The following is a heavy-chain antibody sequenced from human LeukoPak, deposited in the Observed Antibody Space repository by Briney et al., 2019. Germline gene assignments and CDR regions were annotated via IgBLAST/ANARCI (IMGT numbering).Heavy chain of an antibody. CDR2: IYHSGNT. CDR1: GGSISSGGYY. CDR3: ARDNMRSYLDY. J-gene: IGHJ4*02. Sequence: SQTLSLTCTVSGGSISSGGYYWSWIRQHPGKGLEWIGYIYHSGNTFYNPSLKSRVTLSVDTSKNQFSLNLSSVTAADTAVYFCARDNMRSYLDYWGQGTLATVSS. V-gene: IGHV4-31*03. D-gene: IGHD3-16*02.